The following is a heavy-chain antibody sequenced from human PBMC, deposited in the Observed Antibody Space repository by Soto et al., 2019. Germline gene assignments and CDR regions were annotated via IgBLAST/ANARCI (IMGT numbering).Heavy chain of an antibody. CDR3: AKEVVCGGDCYGDQTYYYYYGMDV. V-gene: IGHV3-23*01. J-gene: IGHJ6*02. Sequence: PGGSLRLSCAASGFTFSSYGMSWVRQAPGKGLEWVSAISGSGGSTYYADSVKGRFTISRDNSKNTLYLQMNSLRAEDTAVYYCAKEVVCGGDCYGDQTYYYYYGMDVWGQGTTVTVSS. CDR2: ISGSGGST. D-gene: IGHD2-21*02. CDR1: GFTFSSYG.